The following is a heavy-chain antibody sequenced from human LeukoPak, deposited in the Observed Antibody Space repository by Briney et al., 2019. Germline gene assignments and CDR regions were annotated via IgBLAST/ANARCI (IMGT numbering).Heavy chain of an antibody. CDR3: ARDNGMSAY. J-gene: IGHJ4*02. Sequence: GGSLRLSCAASGFTFSSYEMNWVRQAPGKGLEWVSYISSSGSLIYYAYSVKGRFTISRDNAKNSLYLQMNSLRAEDTAVYYCARDNGMSAYWGQGALVTVSS. V-gene: IGHV3-48*03. CDR1: GFTFSSYE. D-gene: IGHD2-8*01. CDR2: ISSSGSLI.